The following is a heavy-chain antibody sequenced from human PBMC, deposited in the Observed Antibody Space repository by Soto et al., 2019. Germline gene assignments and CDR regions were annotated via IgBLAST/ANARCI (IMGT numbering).Heavy chain of an antibody. CDR2: IISKFGTT. V-gene: IGHV1-69*13. CDR3: ARASGRGWYNWFDP. CDR1: GDTFSSYG. J-gene: IGHJ5*02. Sequence: GASVKVSCKASGDTFSSYGISWVRQAPGQGREFMGGIISKFGTTNYAQKFRGRVTITADESTSTAYMEVSSLRSEDTAVYYCARASGRGWYNWFDPWGQGTLVTVSS. D-gene: IGHD6-19*01.